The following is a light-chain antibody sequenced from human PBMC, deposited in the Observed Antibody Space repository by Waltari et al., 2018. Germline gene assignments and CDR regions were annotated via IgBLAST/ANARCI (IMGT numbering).Light chain of an antibody. Sequence: DIVMTQSPDSLAVSLGERATINCKSSQKILYSSNSKNYLAWYQHKPGQPPKLLIYWASTRESGVPDRFSGSGSETDFTLTISSLQAEDVAVYYCQQYYSIPYTFGQGTKLEIK. CDR2: WAS. J-gene: IGKJ2*01. V-gene: IGKV4-1*01. CDR3: QQYYSIPYT. CDR1: QKILYSSNSKNY.